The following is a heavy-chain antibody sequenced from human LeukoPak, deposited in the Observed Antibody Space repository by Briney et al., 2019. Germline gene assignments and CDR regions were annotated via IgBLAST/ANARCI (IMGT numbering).Heavy chain of an antibody. CDR3: ARHGEKYFEK. CDR1: GFSFSDYN. D-gene: IGHD3-10*01. CDR2: ISSGSSHI. J-gene: IGHJ4*02. V-gene: IGHV3-21*06. Sequence: GGSLRLSCAASGFSFSDYNMNWVRQAPGKGLEWVSSISSGSSHIHYADPVKGRFTISRDNAKNSLYLQMNSLRAEDTALYYCARHGEKYFEKWGQGTLVTVSS.